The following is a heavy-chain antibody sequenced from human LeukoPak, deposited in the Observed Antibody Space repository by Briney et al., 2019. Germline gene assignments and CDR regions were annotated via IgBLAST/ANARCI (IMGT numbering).Heavy chain of an antibody. CDR3: ARMPVAGPVWDVFDI. D-gene: IGHD6-19*01. CDR2: ISSSSSYK. Sequence: GGSLRLSCAASGFTFSSYSMNWVGQAPGKGLEWVSSISSSSSYKYYADSVKGRFTISTDNTKNSLYLQMNSLRAEDMAVYYCARMPVAGPVWDVFDIWREGTMLSVS. V-gene: IGHV3-21*01. CDR1: GFTFSSYS. J-gene: IGHJ3*02.